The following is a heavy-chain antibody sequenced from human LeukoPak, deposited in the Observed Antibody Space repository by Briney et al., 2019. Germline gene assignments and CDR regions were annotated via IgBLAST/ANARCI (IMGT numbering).Heavy chain of an antibody. CDR2: ISFDGSAK. D-gene: IGHD6-19*01. CDR3: VEERDRAGYFRY. Sequence: GGSLTLSCVASGFTFANSAMHWVRQAPGKGLEWVTFISFDGSAKYYADAAKGRFAISRDNSKNTLYLEMNSLGLQDTAVYFCVEERDRAGYFRYWGQGILVTVSS. CDR1: GFTFANSA. J-gene: IGHJ4*02. V-gene: IGHV3-30*18.